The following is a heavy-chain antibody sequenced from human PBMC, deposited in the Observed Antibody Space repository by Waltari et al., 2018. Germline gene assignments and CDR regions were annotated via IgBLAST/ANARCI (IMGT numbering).Heavy chain of an antibody. CDR1: GFTFSSYW. D-gene: IGHD3-3*01. J-gene: IGHJ4*02. V-gene: IGHV3-7*01. CDR2: INQDGSGK. CDR3: ARNRFLDY. Sequence: EVQLVESGGGLVQPGGSLRLSCAPSGFTFSSYWMNWVRQAPGKGLEWVANINQDGSGKYYVDSVKGRFTVSRDNAENSLYLQMNSLRAEDTAVYYCARNRFLDYWGQGTLVTVSS.